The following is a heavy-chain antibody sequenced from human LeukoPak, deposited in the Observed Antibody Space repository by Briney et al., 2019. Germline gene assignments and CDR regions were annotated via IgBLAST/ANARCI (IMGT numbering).Heavy chain of an antibody. CDR1: GFTFNNYA. CDR2: IWYDGSNK. J-gene: IGHJ4*02. Sequence: PGGSLRLSCAASGFTFNNYAIHWVRQAPGKGLEWVTTIWYDGSNKYYGDSVKGRFTISRDNSKSTLYLQMNSLRAEDTAVYYCASLQWLASPPFDYWGQGTLVTVSS. V-gene: IGHV3-30*02. CDR3: ASLQWLASPPFDY. D-gene: IGHD6-19*01.